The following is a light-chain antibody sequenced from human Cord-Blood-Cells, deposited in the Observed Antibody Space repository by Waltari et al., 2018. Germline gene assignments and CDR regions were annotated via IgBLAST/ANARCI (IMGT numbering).Light chain of an antibody. J-gene: IGKJ2*03. CDR2: AAS. Sequence: DIQMTQSPSSLSASVGARVTITCRASQSISSYLNWYHPKPGKAPKLLIYAASSLQSGVPSRFSGSGSGTDFTLTISSLQPEDFATYYGQQSYSTLYSFGQGTKLEIK. V-gene: IGKV1-39*01. CDR1: QSISSY. CDR3: QQSYSTLYS.